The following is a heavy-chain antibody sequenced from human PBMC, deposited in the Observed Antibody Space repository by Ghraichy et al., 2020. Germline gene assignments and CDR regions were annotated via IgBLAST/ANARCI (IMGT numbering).Heavy chain of an antibody. CDR2: INHSGST. Sequence: ESLNISCAVYGGSFSGYYWSWIRQPPGKGLEWIGEINHSGSTNYNPSLKSRVTISVDTSKNQFSLKLSSVTAADTAVYYCARTMVQGVIINYYYYYYGMDVWGQGTTVTVSS. D-gene: IGHD3-10*01. V-gene: IGHV4-34*01. CDR3: ARTMVQGVIINYYYYYYGMDV. CDR1: GGSFSGYY. J-gene: IGHJ6*02.